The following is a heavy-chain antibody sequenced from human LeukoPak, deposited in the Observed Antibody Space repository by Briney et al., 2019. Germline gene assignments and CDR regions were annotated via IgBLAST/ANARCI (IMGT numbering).Heavy chain of an antibody. CDR2: ISWNSGSI. J-gene: IGHJ5*02. D-gene: IGHD6-13*01. V-gene: IGHV3-9*01. Sequence: GGSLRLSCAASGFTFDDYAMHWVRQAPGKGLEWVSGISWNSGSIGYADSVKGRFTISRDNAKNSLYLQMNSLRAEDTALYYCAKALGPSIVAAGTTWFDPWGQGTLVTVSS. CDR1: GFTFDDYA. CDR3: AKALGPSIVAAGTTWFDP.